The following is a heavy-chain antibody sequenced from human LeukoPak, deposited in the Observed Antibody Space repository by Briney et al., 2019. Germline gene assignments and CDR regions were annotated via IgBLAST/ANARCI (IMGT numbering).Heavy chain of an antibody. D-gene: IGHD2-15*01. CDR1: GFTFSSYA. Sequence: GGSLRLSCAASGFTFSSYAMSWVRQAPGKGLEWVSAISGSGGSTYYADSVKGRFTISRDNSKNTLYLQMNSLRAEDTAVYYCAKGYRYCSGGSCYSDAFDIWGQGTMVTVSS. CDR3: AKGYRYCSGGSCYSDAFDI. CDR2: ISGSGGST. V-gene: IGHV3-23*01. J-gene: IGHJ3*02.